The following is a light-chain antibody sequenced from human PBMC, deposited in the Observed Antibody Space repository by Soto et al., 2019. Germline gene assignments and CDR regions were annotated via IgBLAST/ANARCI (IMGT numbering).Light chain of an antibody. CDR1: SSNIGNNT. Sequence: QSVLTQPPSASVTPGQRVPISCSGSSSNIGNNTVNWYQQFPETAPRLLIYTTNQRPSGVPDRFSGSKSGTSASLAISGLQSEDEADYYCAAWDDSLNGPVFGGGTKLTVL. J-gene: IGLJ3*02. CDR3: AAWDDSLNGPV. CDR2: TTN. V-gene: IGLV1-44*01.